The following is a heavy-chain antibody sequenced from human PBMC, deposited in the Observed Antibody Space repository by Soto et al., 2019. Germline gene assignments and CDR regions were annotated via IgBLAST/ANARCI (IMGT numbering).Heavy chain of an antibody. CDR1: GFSFSSYG. CDR3: ARGQDDYGDSDVWFDP. Sequence: EEQLLESGGVLVQPGGSLRISCAASGFSFSSYGMSWVRQAPGKGLEWVSGISGGGDSTYYADSVKGRFTISRDKSKNTLYLQMNSLRAEDTAVYYCARGQDDYGDSDVWFDPWGQGTLVSVSS. J-gene: IGHJ5*02. V-gene: IGHV3-23*01. D-gene: IGHD4-17*01. CDR2: ISGGGDST.